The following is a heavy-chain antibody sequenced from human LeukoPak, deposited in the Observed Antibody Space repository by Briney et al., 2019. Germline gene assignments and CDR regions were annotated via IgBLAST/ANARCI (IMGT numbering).Heavy chain of an antibody. V-gene: IGHV3-23*01. J-gene: IGHJ6*03. CDR2: ISGSGGST. Sequence: GGSLRLSCAVSGFTFSTYWMSWVRQAPGKGLEWVSAISGSGGSTYYADSVKGRFTISRDNSKNTLYLQMNSLRAEDTAVYYCAKSWGIAAAGTYYYMDVWGKGTTVTVSS. CDR1: GFTFSTYW. CDR3: AKSWGIAAAGTYYYMDV. D-gene: IGHD6-13*01.